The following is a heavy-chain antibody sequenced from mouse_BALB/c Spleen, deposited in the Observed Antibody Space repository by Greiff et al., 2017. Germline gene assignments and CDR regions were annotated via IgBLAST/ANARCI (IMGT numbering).Heavy chain of an antibody. CDR2: ISDGGSYT. CDR1: GFTFSDYY. CDR3: ARDKGTGAMDY. J-gene: IGHJ4*01. D-gene: IGHD3-3*01. Sequence: DVMLVESGGGLVKPGGSLKLSCAASGFTFSDYYMYWVRQTPEKRLEWVATISDGGSYTYYPDSVKGRFTISRDNAKNNLYLQMSSLKSEDTAMYYCARDKGTGAMDYWGQGTSVTVSS. V-gene: IGHV5-4*02.